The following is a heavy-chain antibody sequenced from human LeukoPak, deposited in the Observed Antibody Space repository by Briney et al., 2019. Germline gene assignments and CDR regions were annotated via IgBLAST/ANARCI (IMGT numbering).Heavy chain of an antibody. Sequence: SQTLSLTCIVSGGSISSGGYYWSWIRQHPGKGLEWIGCIYYSGSTYYNPSLKSRVTISVDTSKNQFSLKLSSVTAADTAVYYCASSLRYGYYYMDVWGKGTTVTVSS. CDR1: GGSISSGGYY. CDR3: ASSLRYGYYYMDV. V-gene: IGHV4-31*03. CDR2: IYYSGST. J-gene: IGHJ6*03. D-gene: IGHD3-16*02.